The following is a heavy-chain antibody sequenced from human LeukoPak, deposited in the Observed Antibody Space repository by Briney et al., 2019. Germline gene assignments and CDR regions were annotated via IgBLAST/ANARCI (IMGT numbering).Heavy chain of an antibody. J-gene: IGHJ3*02. CDR3: AKGDYGDYEYAFDI. CDR1: GFTFSDFD. Sequence: PGGSLRLSCAASGFTFSDFDMSWVRQAPGKGLEWVSAISGSGGSTYYADSVKGRFTISRDNSKNTLYLQMNSLRAEDTAVYYCAKGDYGDYEYAFDIWGQGTMVTVSS. V-gene: IGHV3-23*01. CDR2: ISGSGGST. D-gene: IGHD4-17*01.